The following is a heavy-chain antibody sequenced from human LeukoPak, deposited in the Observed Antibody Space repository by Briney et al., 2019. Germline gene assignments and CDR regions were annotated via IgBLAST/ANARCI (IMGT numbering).Heavy chain of an antibody. V-gene: IGHV1-46*01. Sequence: ASVKVSCKASGYTFTSYYMHWVRQAPGQGLEWMGIINPSGGGTSYAQKFQGRVTMTRDTSTSTVYMELSSLRSEDTAVYYCATPTGTTSYYYYGMDVWGQGTTVTVSS. CDR1: GYTFTSYY. CDR2: INPSGGGT. D-gene: IGHD1-7*01. J-gene: IGHJ6*02. CDR3: ATPTGTTSYYYYGMDV.